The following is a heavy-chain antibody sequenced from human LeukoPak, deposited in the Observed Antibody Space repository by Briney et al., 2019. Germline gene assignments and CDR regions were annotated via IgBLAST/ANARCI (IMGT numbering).Heavy chain of an antibody. CDR2: ISSSSYI. CDR1: GFTFSSYS. D-gene: IGHD3-10*01. V-gene: IGHV3-21*01. Sequence: PGGSLRLSCAASGFTFSSYSMNWVRQAPGKGLEWVSSISSSSYIYYADSVKGRFTISRDNAKNSLYLQMSSLRAEDTAVYYCARAVDYGSGSYLYYFDYWGQGTLVTVSS. J-gene: IGHJ4*02. CDR3: ARAVDYGSGSYLYYFDY.